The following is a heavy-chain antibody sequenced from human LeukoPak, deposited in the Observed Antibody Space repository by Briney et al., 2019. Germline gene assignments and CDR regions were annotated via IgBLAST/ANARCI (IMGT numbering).Heavy chain of an antibody. D-gene: IGHD1-7*01. CDR3: ARDYWWNYDY. CDR1: GFTFSDYA. CDR2: ISKDGSDK. J-gene: IGHJ4*02. V-gene: IGHV3-30-3*01. Sequence: GGSLRLSCAASGFTFSDYAMHWVRQAPGKGLEWVAVISKDGSDKYYPGSVRGRFTITRDNSKNTIYLQMDSLRAEDTAIYYCARDYWWNYDYWGQGTLVTVSS.